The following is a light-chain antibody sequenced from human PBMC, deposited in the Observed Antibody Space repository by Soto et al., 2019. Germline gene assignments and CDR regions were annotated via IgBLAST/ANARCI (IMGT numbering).Light chain of an antibody. CDR1: QSVRSNY. Sequence: ETVLTQSPGTVSLSPGERATLSCTTSQSVRSNYLAWYQQKPGQAPRLLIYGVFSSAAGIPDRFSGSGSGTDFTLTISGLEPEDSAVYYCQHYDGAPRTFGRGTKLEI. J-gene: IGKJ2*01. CDR3: QHYDGAPRT. V-gene: IGKV3-20*01. CDR2: GVF.